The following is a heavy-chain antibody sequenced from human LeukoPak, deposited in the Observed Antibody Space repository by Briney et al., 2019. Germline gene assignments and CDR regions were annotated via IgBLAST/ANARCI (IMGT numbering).Heavy chain of an antibody. CDR2: IYYSGST. J-gene: IGHJ4*02. Sequence: SETLSLTCTVSGYSISTNYSWGWIRQPPGKGLEWIGYIYYSGSTNYNPSLKSRVTISVDTSKNQFSLKLSSVTAADTAVYYCARASWVYEPIDYWGQETLVTVSS. V-gene: IGHV4-59*01. D-gene: IGHD2-8*01. CDR3: ARASWVYEPIDY. CDR1: GYSISTNYS.